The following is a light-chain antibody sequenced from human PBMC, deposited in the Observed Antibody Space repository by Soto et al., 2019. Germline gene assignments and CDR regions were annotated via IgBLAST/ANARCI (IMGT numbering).Light chain of an antibody. V-gene: IGKV3-20*01. CDR3: QQYGSSPRT. CDR2: GAS. CDR1: QSVSSSF. J-gene: IGKJ2*01. Sequence: EIVLTQSPGTLSLSPGERATLSCRASQSVSSSFLAWYQQKPGQAPRLLIYGASSRATGIQDRFSGSGSGTDFTLTISRLEPEDFAVYYCQQYGSSPRTFGQGTKLEI.